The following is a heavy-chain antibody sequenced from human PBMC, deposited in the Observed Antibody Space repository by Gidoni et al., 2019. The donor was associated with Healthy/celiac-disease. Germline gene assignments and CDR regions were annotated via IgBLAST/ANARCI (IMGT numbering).Heavy chain of an antibody. CDR1: GYSISSGYY. V-gene: IGHV4-38-2*02. CDR2: IYHSGST. Sequence: QVQLQESGPGLVKPSETLSLTCTVSGYSISSGYYWGWIRQPPGKGLEWIGSIYHSGSTYYNPSLKSRVTISVDTSKNQFSLKLSSVTAADTAVYYCARDSGYSGYDRDYWGQGTLVTVSS. CDR3: ARDSGYSGYDRDY. D-gene: IGHD5-12*01. J-gene: IGHJ4*02.